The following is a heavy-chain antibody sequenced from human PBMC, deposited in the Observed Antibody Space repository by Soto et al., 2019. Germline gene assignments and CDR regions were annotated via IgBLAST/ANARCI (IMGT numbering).Heavy chain of an antibody. V-gene: IGHV3-53*01. J-gene: IGHJ6*02. Sequence: EVQLVESGGGLVQPGGSLRLSCAASGFTVSGNYVTWVRQAPGKGLEWVSVIYTDDNIYYADSVTGRFTISRDNSKNTFYLQMHRRRGEDTAVYYCATELIAKYGMDVWGQGTTVTVSS. CDR3: ATELIAKYGMDV. CDR2: IYTDDNI. CDR1: GFTVSGNY. D-gene: IGHD2-21*01.